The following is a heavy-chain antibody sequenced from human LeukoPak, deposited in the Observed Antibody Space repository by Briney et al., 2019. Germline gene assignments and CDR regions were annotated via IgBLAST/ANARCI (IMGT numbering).Heavy chain of an antibody. CDR2: INHSGRT. V-gene: IGHV4-34*01. Sequence: SETLSLTCAVYGGSFNDYYWSWIRQPPGKGLEWIGEINHSGRTNSNPSLKSRATISVDTSKNQYSVKVTSMSAADTAVYYCARRGYRNRYYYYFYIDVWGKGTTVTISS. D-gene: IGHD5-12*01. CDR3: ARRGYRNRYYYYFYIDV. CDR1: GGSFNDYY. J-gene: IGHJ6*03.